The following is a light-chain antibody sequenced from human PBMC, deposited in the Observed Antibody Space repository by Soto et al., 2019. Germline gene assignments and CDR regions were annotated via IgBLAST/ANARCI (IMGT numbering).Light chain of an antibody. Sequence: DIQMTQSPSALSASVGDRVTITCRASQSISTYLEWFQQKPGKAPKLLIYKASTLKSGVPSRFSGSGSGTDFTLTISSLQFEDFAVYYCQQYNNWPRTFGQGTKVDIK. J-gene: IGKJ1*01. CDR1: QSISTY. CDR2: KAS. V-gene: IGKV1-5*03. CDR3: QQYNNWPRT.